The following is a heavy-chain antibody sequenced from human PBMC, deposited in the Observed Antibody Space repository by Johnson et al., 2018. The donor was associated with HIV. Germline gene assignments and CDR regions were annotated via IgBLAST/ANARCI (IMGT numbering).Heavy chain of an antibody. V-gene: IGHV3-30*04. Sequence: QVKLVESGGGVVQPGRSLRLSCAASAFTFSSYAMHWVRQAPGKGLEWVAVISNDGSNKYYADSVKGRLTISRDNSKNTLYLQMSSLRTEDTAVYYCARARAIVVNPWGQGTMVTVSS. J-gene: IGHJ3*01. CDR2: ISNDGSNK. D-gene: IGHD3-22*01. CDR3: ARARAIVVNP. CDR1: AFTFSSYA.